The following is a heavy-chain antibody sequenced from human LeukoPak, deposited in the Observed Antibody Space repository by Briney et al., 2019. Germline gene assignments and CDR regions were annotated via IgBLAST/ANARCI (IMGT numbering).Heavy chain of an antibody. V-gene: IGHV3-33*06. CDR1: GFTLRSYV. D-gene: IGHD4-17*01. Sequence: TGGSLRLSCAVSGFTLRSYVVHWVRQAPGKGLEWVALAWFDGSKEYYADSVQGRFIISRDYSRNTVYLQMNSLRVEDTGLYYCAKELTVSSPLGEFDSGGQGTLVTVSS. CDR3: AKELTVSSPLGEFDS. J-gene: IGHJ4*02. CDR2: AWFDGSKE.